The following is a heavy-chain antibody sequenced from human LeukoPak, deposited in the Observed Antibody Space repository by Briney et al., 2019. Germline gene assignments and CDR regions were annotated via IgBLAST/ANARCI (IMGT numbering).Heavy chain of an antibody. Sequence: PSETLSLTCTVSGGSISSYYWSWIRQPAGKGLEWIGRIYTSGSTNYNPSLNSRVTMSVDTSKNQFSLKLSSAADEDTAGDYCSREVAPYYYMDAWGKGTTVTVSS. V-gene: IGHV4-4*07. CDR2: IYTSGST. CDR3: SREVAPYYYMDA. CDR1: GGSISSYY. J-gene: IGHJ6*03.